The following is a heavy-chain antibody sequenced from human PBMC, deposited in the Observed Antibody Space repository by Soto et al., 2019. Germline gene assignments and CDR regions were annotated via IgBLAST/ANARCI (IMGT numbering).Heavy chain of an antibody. CDR3: VHKTGAVAGTGGAFDI. J-gene: IGHJ3*02. V-gene: IGHV2-5*02. CDR1: GFSLSSSGEG. CDR2: INWDDEK. D-gene: IGHD6-19*01. Sequence: QITLKESGPTLVKPTQTLTLTCSFSGFSLSSSGEGVGWIRQPPGKALEWLALINWDDEKRYSPSLKSRLTITKDTSKNQVVLTMTNLDPVDTATYYCVHKTGAVAGTGGAFDIWGQGTMVTISS.